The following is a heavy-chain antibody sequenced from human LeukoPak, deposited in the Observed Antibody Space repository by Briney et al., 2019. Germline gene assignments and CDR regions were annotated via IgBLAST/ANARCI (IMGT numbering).Heavy chain of an antibody. CDR3: ASSTYYDFWSGYYSHNWFDP. V-gene: IGHV3-21*01. D-gene: IGHD3-3*01. CDR1: EFNFSSYY. Sequence: GGSLRLSCAASEFNFSSYYMNWVRQAPGKGLEWVSSISSSSSYIYYADSVKGRFTISRDNAKNSLYLQMNSLRAEDTAVYYCASSTYYDFWSGYYSHNWFDPWGQGTRVTVSS. J-gene: IGHJ5*02. CDR2: ISSSSSYI.